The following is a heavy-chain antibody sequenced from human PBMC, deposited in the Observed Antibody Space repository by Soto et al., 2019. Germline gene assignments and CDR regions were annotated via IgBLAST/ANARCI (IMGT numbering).Heavy chain of an antibody. Sequence: ASVKVSCKASGYTFTIYDINWVRQATGQGLEWMGWMNPNSGNTGYAQKFQGRVTMTRNTSISTAYMELSSLRSEDTAVYYCARGGRLYYYYGMDVWGQGTTVTVSS. V-gene: IGHV1-8*01. CDR1: GYTFTIYD. D-gene: IGHD2-15*01. J-gene: IGHJ6*02. CDR3: ARGGRLYYYYGMDV. CDR2: MNPNSGNT.